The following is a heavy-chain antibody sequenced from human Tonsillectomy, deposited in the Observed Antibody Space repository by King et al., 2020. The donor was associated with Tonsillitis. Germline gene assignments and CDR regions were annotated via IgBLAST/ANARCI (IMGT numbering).Heavy chain of an antibody. Sequence: QLQESGPGLVKPSETLSLTCWVSGGPISRYYGRWIRQPPVKGLEWIGCIYYSGSTNYNPSLTSRCTISVDTSKNQFPLKLSCVSAADTAVYYCARSPYLGVGATIGFDYWGQGTLVTVSS. J-gene: IGHJ4*02. CDR1: GGPISRYY. V-gene: IGHV4-59*01. D-gene: IGHD1-26*01. CDR2: IYYSGST. CDR3: ARSPYLGVGATIGFDY.